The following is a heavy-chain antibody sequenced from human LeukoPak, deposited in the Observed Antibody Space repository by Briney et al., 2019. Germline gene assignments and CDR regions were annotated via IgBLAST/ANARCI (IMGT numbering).Heavy chain of an antibody. CDR2: IYSGGGT. Sequence: PGGSLRLSCAASGFTVGSNYMSWVRQAPGKGLEWVSVIYSGGGTYYADSVKGRFTISRDNSKNTLDLQMNSLRAEDTAVYYCASGMTSGTYYGRLWGQGTLVTVSS. V-gene: IGHV3-53*01. D-gene: IGHD1-26*01. CDR3: ASGMTSGTYYGRL. J-gene: IGHJ4*02. CDR1: GFTVGSNY.